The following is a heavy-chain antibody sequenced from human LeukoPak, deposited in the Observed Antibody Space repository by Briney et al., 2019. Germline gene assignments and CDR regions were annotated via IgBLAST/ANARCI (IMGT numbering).Heavy chain of an antibody. V-gene: IGHV3-21*01. CDR3: ARERPRYYDYVWGSYGGDAFDI. CDR2: ISSSSYI. J-gene: IGHJ3*02. Sequence: GGSLRLSCAASGFTFSSYSMNWVRQAPGKGLEWVSSISSSSYIYYADSVKGRFTISRDNAKNSLYLQMNSLRAEDTAVYYCARERPRYYDYVWGSYGGDAFDIWGQGTMVTVSS. CDR1: GFTFSSYS. D-gene: IGHD3-16*01.